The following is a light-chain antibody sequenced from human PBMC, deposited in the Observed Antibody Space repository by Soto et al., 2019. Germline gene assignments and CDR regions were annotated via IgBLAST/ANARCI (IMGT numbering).Light chain of an antibody. CDR3: SLYTSENTYV. CDR2: EVR. Sequence: QSALTQPPSVYGSPGQSVTISCTGTSTDFVSYNRVSWYQQPPGTAPKLMIYEVRKRPSGVPDRFSGSKSGNTASLTISGLQAADEADYYCSLYTSENTYVFGTGTKVTVL. J-gene: IGLJ1*01. V-gene: IGLV2-18*01. CDR1: STDFVSYNR.